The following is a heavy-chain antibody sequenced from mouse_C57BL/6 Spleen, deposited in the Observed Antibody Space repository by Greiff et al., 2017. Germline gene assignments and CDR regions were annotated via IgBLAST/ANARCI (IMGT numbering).Heavy chain of an antibody. CDR1: GYTFTSYT. V-gene: IGHV1-4*01. J-gene: IGHJ2*01. D-gene: IGHD1-1*01. CDR3: ARETASGDYGSGYGFDY. Sequence: VQLQQSGAELARPGASVKMSCKASGYTFTSYTMHWVKQRPGQGLEWIGYINPSSGYTKYNQKFKDKATLTADKSSSTAYMQLSSLTSEDSAVYYCARETASGDYGSGYGFDYWGQGTTLTVSS. CDR2: INPSSGYT.